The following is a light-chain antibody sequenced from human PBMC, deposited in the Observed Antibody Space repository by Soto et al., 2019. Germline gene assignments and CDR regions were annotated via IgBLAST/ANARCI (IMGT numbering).Light chain of an antibody. CDR2: KAS. CDR3: QQYNSYSPWT. Sequence: DIQMTQSPSTLSASVGDRVTITCRASQSISSWLAWYQQKPGKAPKLLIYKASSLESGVPSRFSGSGSGTEFTLTISSLQPDDFATYYCQQYNSYSPWTFGQGTTVGIK. CDR1: QSISSW. V-gene: IGKV1-5*03. J-gene: IGKJ1*01.